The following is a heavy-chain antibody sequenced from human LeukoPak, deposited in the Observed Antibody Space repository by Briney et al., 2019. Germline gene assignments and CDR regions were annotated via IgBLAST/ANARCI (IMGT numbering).Heavy chain of an antibody. V-gene: IGHV4-39*01. CDR1: GASISSSNYY. Sequence: SETLSLTCAVSGASISSSNYYWGWVRQSPGKGLEWIGNIYSSGNTYYNASLKSRVTMYIDTSKNQFSLKLSSVTAADTAMYYCAKSNGYGLIDYWGQGTLVTISS. CDR3: AKSNGYGLIDY. CDR2: IYSSGNT. J-gene: IGHJ4*02. D-gene: IGHD5-12*01.